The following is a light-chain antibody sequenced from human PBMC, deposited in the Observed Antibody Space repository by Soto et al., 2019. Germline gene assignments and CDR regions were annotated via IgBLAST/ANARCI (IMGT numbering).Light chain of an antibody. Sequence: DIQMTQSPSSLSASVGDRVTITCRASQSIKNDLGWYQQKSGKAPKLLIYDASSLQSGVPSRFSGSGSGTEFTLTISSLQPDDFATYYCQESYRSSSTFGQGTKVDIK. V-gene: IGKV1-17*01. CDR3: QESYRSSST. CDR1: QSIKND. J-gene: IGKJ1*01. CDR2: DAS.